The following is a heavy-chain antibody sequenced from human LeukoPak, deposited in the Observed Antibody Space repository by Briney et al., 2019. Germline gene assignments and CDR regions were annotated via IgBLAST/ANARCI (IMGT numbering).Heavy chain of an antibody. V-gene: IGHV4-34*01. D-gene: IGHD3-22*01. CDR3: ARGREEFYYDSSGYYYFDH. CDR1: GGSFSGYY. Sequence: TSETLSLTCAVYGGSFSGYYWSWIRQPPGKGLEWIGEINHSGSTNYNPSLKSRVTISVDTSKNQFSLKLSSVTAADTAVYYCARGREEFYYDSSGYYYFDHWGQGTLVTVSP. CDR2: INHSGST. J-gene: IGHJ4*02.